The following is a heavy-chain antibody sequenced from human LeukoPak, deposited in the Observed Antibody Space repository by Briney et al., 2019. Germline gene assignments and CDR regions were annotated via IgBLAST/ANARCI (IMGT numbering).Heavy chain of an antibody. V-gene: IGHV5-51*01. Sequence: GESLKISCKVSGYSFTSYWIGWVRQMPGKGLEWMGVIYPGDSDTRYSPSFQGQVTISADKSISTAYLQWSSLKASDTAMYYCARRPYYYDSSGYYYFDYWGQGTLVTVSS. CDR1: GYSFTSYW. CDR2: IYPGDSDT. D-gene: IGHD3-22*01. J-gene: IGHJ4*02. CDR3: ARRPYYYDSSGYYYFDY.